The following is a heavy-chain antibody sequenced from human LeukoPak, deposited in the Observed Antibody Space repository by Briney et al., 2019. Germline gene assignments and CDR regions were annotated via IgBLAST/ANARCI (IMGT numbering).Heavy chain of an antibody. CDR3: ARDREAYYYDSSGYSFDS. CDR2: IHHSGDT. V-gene: IGHV4-38-2*02. Sequence: PSETLSLTCTVSGYSVSSGYYWGWIRQPPGKGLEWIASIHHSGDTYYNPSLRSRVTISLDTSKNQLSLKLSSLSPADTAVYYCARDREAYYYDSSGYSFDSWGQGNLVIVTS. J-gene: IGHJ4*02. CDR1: GYSVSSGYY. D-gene: IGHD3-22*01.